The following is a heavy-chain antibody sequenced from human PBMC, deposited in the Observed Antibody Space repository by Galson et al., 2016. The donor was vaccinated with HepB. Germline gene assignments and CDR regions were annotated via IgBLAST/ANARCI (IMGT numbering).Heavy chain of an antibody. CDR2: IDPSDSYT. CDR1: GYSFTSYW. CDR3: ARHGVEDYGDYGEDY. J-gene: IGHJ4*02. D-gene: IGHD4-17*01. Sequence: QSGAEVKKPGESLRISCKGSGYSFTSYWISWVRQMPGKGLEWMGRIDPSDSYTNYSPSFQGHVTISADKSISTAYLQWSSLKASDTAMYYCARHGVEDYGDYGEDYCGQGTLVTVSS. V-gene: IGHV5-10-1*01.